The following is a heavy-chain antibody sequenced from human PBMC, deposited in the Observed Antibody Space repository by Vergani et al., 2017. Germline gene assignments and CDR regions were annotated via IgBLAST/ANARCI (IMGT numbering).Heavy chain of an antibody. CDR3: ASPPLYSTSWXECFQN. V-gene: IGHV3-33*01. J-gene: IGHJ1*01. CDR2: IWFDGNNK. Sequence: QVQLVESGGGVVQPGRSLRLSCAASGFTFSTYGMHWVRQAPGKGLEGVAVIWFDGNNKYYADSVKGRFTISRDNSKNTLYLQMNSLRAEDTAVYYCASPPLYSTSWXECFQNWGQGTLVTVSS. CDR1: GFTFSTYG. D-gene: IGHD6-13*01.